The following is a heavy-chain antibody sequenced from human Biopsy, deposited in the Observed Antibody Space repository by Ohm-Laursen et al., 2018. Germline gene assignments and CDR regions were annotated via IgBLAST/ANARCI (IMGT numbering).Heavy chain of an antibody. CDR3: AGEGNYAANEEC. J-gene: IGHJ4*02. CDR1: GFTFSDYY. V-gene: IGHV3-11*01. Sequence: SLRLSCAASGFTFSDYYMNWIRQAPGKGLEWVSYISTSGTTRYYGDSVKGRFTISRDNAKKSLYLQMNSLRAEDTAVYFCAGEGNYAANEECWGQGTLVIVSS. CDR2: ISTSGTTR. D-gene: IGHD4/OR15-4a*01.